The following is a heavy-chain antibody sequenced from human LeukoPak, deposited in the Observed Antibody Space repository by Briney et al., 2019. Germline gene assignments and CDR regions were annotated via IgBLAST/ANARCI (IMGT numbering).Heavy chain of an antibody. CDR2: IKQDGSEK. CDR1: GFTFSSYW. D-gene: IGHD5/OR15-5a*01. Sequence: GGSLRLSCAASGFTFSSYWMSWVRQAPGKGLEWAANIKQDGSEKYYVDSVKGRFTISRDNAKNSLYLQMNSLRAEDTAVYYCARDLYDSSGFNWFDPWGQGTLVTVSS. J-gene: IGHJ5*02. CDR3: ARDLYDSSGFNWFDP. V-gene: IGHV3-7*01.